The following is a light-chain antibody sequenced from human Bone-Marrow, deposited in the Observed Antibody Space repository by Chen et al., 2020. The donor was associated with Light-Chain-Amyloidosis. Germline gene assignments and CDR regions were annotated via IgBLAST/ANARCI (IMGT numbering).Light chain of an antibody. CDR2: DVS. J-gene: IGLJ2*01. V-gene: IGLV2-14*03. CDR1: NSDVGAYNY. Sequence: QSALTQPASVSGSPGQSITISCTGTNSDVGAYNYVSWYQQHPGEAPKLMIYDVSTRPSGVSNRFSGSKSGNTASLTISGLQAGDEANYYCSSYTSSSTRVFGGGTKLTVL. CDR3: SSYTSSSTRV.